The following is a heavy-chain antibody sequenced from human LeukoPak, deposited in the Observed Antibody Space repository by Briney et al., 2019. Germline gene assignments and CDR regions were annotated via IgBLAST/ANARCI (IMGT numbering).Heavy chain of an antibody. CDR1: GFTFSSYG. CDR3: ARPHKTTKTRSAKDAFDI. V-gene: IGHV3-30*02. Sequence: PGGSLRLSCAASGFTFSSYGMHWVRQAPGKGLEWVAFIRYDGSNKYYADSVKGRFTISRDNSKNTLYLQMNSLRVEDTAVYYCARPHKTTKTRSAKDAFDIWGQGTMVTVSS. J-gene: IGHJ3*02. CDR2: IRYDGSNK. D-gene: IGHD4-11*01.